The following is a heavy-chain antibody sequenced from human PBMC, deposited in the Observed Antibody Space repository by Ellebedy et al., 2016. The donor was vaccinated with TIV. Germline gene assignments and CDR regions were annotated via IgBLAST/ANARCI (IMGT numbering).Heavy chain of an antibody. V-gene: IGHV3-23*01. J-gene: IGHJ5*01. CDR3: AKGHTASFFYLFDS. CDR1: GFTAFNFA. CDR2: VGGGADRT. D-gene: IGHD2-2*01. Sequence: GESLKISCEASGFTAFNFAMSWVRQAPGKGLEWVSAVGGGADRTFYADAVKGRFTISRDNSKNTVTLQMQRLRAEDTALYYCAKGHTASFFYLFDSWGQGTLVTVSS.